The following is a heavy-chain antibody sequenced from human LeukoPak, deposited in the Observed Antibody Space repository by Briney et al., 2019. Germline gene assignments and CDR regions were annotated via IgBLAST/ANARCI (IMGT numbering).Heavy chain of an antibody. CDR3: ASRLQGGSPWYFNY. V-gene: IGHV1-46*01. J-gene: IGHJ4*02. CDR1: GYTFTSYY. Sequence: GASVKVSCKASGYTFTSYYMRWVRQAPGQGLEWMGIINPSGDTTAYAQKLRGRVTMTRDTSTSTVYMELSSLRSEDTAMYYCASRLQGGSPWYFNYWGQGTLVTVSS. D-gene: IGHD1-26*01. CDR2: INPSGDTT.